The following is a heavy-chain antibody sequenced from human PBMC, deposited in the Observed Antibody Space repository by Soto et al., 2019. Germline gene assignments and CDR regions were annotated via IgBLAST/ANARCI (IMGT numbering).Heavy chain of an antibody. CDR2: ISSSGSTI. CDR1: GFTFTDYY. D-gene: IGHD2-21*02. V-gene: IGHV3-11*01. CDR3: ARVLVFYGGFDP. Sequence: XXSLRLSCAASGFTFTDYYMGWILQAPGKGLEWVSYISSSGSTIYYADSVKGRFTISRDNAKNSLYLQMNSMRAEDTAVYYCARVLVFYGGFDPWGQGTLVTVSS. J-gene: IGHJ5*02.